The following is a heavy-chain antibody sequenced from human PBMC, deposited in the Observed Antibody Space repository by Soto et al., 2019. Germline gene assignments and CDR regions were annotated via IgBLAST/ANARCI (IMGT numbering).Heavy chain of an antibody. D-gene: IGHD5-12*01. CDR3: ARVGYGGYDLAYYYYYMDV. V-gene: IGHV1-69*13. CDR2: IIPIFGTA. J-gene: IGHJ6*03. Sequence: SVKVSCKASGGTFSSYAISWVRQAPGQGLEWMGGIIPIFGTANYAQKFQGRVTITADESTSTAYMELSSLRSEDTAVYYCARVGYGGYDLAYYYYYMDVWGKGTTVTVSS. CDR1: GGTFSSYA.